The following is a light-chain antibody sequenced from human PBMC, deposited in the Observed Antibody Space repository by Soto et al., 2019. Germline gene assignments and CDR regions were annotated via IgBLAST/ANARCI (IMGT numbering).Light chain of an antibody. J-gene: IGKJ2*01. V-gene: IGKV4-1*01. CDR1: QSLFHSTDNVNY. Sequence: DIVMTQSPDSLAVSLGERATINCKSSQSLFHSTDNVNYLAWYQQKPGQPPKMLIYWASTRESGVPDRFSGSGSGTDFTLTISSLQAEDVAIYYCQQYRSGPPIYTFGRGTRLEIK. CDR3: QQYRSGPPIYT. CDR2: WAS.